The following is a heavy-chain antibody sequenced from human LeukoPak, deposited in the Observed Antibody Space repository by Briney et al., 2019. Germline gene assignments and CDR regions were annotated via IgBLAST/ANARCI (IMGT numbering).Heavy chain of an antibody. D-gene: IGHD4-17*01. J-gene: IGHJ4*02. V-gene: IGHV4-59*12. CDR1: GGSISSYY. Sequence: SETLSLTCTVSGGSISSYYWSWIRQPPGKGLEWIGYIYYSGSTNYNPSLKSRVTISVDTSKNQFSLRLKSVTAADTAVYYCVRIYGDYIMYWGQGTLLTVSS. CDR3: VRIYGDYIMY. CDR2: IYYSGST.